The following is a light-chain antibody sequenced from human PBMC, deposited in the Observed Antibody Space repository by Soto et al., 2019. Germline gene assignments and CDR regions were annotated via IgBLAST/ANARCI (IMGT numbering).Light chain of an antibody. CDR2: DAS. J-gene: IGKJ5*01. CDR3: QQRSNWPAIT. Sequence: EIVLTQSPATLSLSPGERATLSCRASQSVSSYLAWYQQKSGQAPRLLIYDASNRATGIPARFSGSGSGTDFTLTISSLEPEDFAVYYCQQRSNWPAITFGQGTRLE. V-gene: IGKV3-11*01. CDR1: QSVSSY.